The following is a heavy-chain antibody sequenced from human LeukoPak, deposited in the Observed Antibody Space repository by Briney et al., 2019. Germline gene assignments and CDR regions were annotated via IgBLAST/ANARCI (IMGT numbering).Heavy chain of an antibody. Sequence: GGSLRLSCAASGFTVSSNYMTWVRQAPGKGLEWVSVIYSGGSTYYADSVKGRFTISRDNSKNTLYLQMNSLRAEDTAVYYCARDHNYAFDNWGQGILVTVSS. V-gene: IGHV3-66*01. CDR2: IYSGGST. D-gene: IGHD1-1*01. CDR3: ARDHNYAFDN. J-gene: IGHJ4*02. CDR1: GFTVSSNY.